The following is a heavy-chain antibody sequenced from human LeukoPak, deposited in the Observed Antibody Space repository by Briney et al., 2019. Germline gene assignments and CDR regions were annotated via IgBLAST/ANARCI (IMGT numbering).Heavy chain of an antibody. CDR3: ARERYDFWSGYFLL. V-gene: IGHV3-74*01. Sequence: GVSLRLSCAAAGFTLSSYWMHWVRQAPAKGLVWVSRINSDGSSTSYADSVKGRFTISRDNAKNTLYLQMNSLRAEDTAVYYCARERYDFWSGYFLLWGQGTLVTVSS. CDR2: INSDGSST. J-gene: IGHJ4*02. D-gene: IGHD3-3*01. CDR1: GFTLSSYW.